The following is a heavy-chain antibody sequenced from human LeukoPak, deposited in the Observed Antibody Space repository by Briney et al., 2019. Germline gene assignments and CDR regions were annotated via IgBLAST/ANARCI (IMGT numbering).Heavy chain of an antibody. CDR2: ISSGGGVT. Sequence: GGSLRLSCGASDFSFETYSMIWARQTPGTGLEWISYISSGGGVTHYAESVKGRFSISRDNAKNSLFLQMNRLKDEDTAVYYCARVGVGDWGSVWDHWGQGVRVTVSS. D-gene: IGHD3-16*01. CDR1: DFSFETYS. CDR3: ARVGVGDWGSVWDH. V-gene: IGHV3-48*02. J-gene: IGHJ4*02.